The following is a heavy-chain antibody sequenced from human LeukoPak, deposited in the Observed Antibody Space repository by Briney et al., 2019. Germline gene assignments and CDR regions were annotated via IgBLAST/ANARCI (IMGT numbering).Heavy chain of an antibody. V-gene: IGHV1-18*01. Sequence: ASVKVSCKASGYTFTSYGISWVRQAPGQGLEWMGWISAYNGNTNYAQKLQGRVTMTRDTSTSTVYMELSSLRSEDTAVYYCARAELQYGWFDPWGQGTLVTVSS. CDR1: GYTFTSYG. CDR3: ARAELQYGWFDP. J-gene: IGHJ5*02. CDR2: ISAYNGNT. D-gene: IGHD4-11*01.